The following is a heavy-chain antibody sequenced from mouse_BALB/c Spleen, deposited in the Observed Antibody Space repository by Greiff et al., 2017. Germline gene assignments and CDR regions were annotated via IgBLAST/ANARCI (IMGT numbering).Heavy chain of an antibody. V-gene: IGHV14-3*02. D-gene: IGHD1-1*01. CDR1: GFYFTDSY. CDR2: IDPANGNT. Sequence: VQLQQSGAELVKPGASVKLSCTASGFYFTDSYMHWVKQRPEQGLEWIGRIDPANGNTKYDPKFQGKATITADTSSNTAYLQLSSLTSEDTAVYYCSRITTRVAWCFDVWGAGTTVTVSS. J-gene: IGHJ1*01. CDR3: SRITTRVAWCFDV.